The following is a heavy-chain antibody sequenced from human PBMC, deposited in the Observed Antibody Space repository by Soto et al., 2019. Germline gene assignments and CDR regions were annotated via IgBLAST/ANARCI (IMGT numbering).Heavy chain of an antibody. V-gene: IGHV4-34*01. Sequence: PSETLSLTCAVYGGSFSGYYWSWIRQPPGKGLEWIGEINHSGSTNYNPSLKSRVTISVDTSKNQFSLKLSSVTAADTAVYYCARVRVRQKLVLNYYYYYGMDVWGQGTT. D-gene: IGHD6-13*01. CDR2: INHSGST. CDR1: GGSFSGYY. J-gene: IGHJ6*02. CDR3: ARVRVRQKLVLNYYYYYGMDV.